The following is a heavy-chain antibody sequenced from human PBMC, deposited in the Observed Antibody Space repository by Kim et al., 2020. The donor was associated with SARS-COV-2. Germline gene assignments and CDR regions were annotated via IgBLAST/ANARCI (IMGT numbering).Heavy chain of an antibody. J-gene: IGHJ6*02. CDR3: ASPSSVHYYYGMDV. Sequence: GASLKISCKGSGYSFTSYWISWVRQMPGKGLEWMGRIDPSDSYTNYSPSFQGHVTISADKSISTAYLQWSSLKASDTAMYYCASPSSVHYYYGMDVWGQGTTVTVSS. CDR2: IDPSDSYT. CDR1: GYSFTSYW. D-gene: IGHD2-15*01. V-gene: IGHV5-10-1*01.